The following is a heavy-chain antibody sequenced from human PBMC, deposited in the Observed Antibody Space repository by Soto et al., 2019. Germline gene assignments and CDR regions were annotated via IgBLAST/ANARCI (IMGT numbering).Heavy chain of an antibody. J-gene: IGHJ4*02. CDR1: GYTFTSYG. D-gene: IGHD6-19*01. Sequence: QVQLVQSGAEVKKPGASVKVSCKASGYTFTSYGISWVRQAPGQGLEWMGWISAYNGNTNYAQKVQGRVTRATDTCTSTADMELRSADYADTAVYYCAKEECLVYDWGQGTLVTVSS. CDR2: ISAYNGNT. V-gene: IGHV1-18*01. CDR3: AKEECLVYD.